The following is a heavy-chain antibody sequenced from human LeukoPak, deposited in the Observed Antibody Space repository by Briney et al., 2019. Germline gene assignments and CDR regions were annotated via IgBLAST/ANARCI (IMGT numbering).Heavy chain of an antibody. CDR1: GFTFNDYY. CDR3: ATDGAGFDT. Sequence: GGSLRLSCAASGFTFNDYYMSWIRQAPGKGLEWLSYISIGGTNTHYADSVKGRFTISGDNAKKSLYLEMNNLRAEDTAVYYCATDGAGFDTWGQGVLVTVSS. CDR2: ISIGGTNT. V-gene: IGHV3-11*01. J-gene: IGHJ5*02.